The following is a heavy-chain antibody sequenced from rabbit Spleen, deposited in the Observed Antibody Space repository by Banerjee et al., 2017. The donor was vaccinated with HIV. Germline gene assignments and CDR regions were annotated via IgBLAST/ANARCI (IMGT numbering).Heavy chain of an antibody. CDR1: GVSFSGDSFSGDSY. D-gene: IGHD8-1*01. J-gene: IGHJ6*01. V-gene: IGHV1S40*01. CDR2: IDTGSSDFT. Sequence: QSLEESGGDLVKPGASLTLPCIASGVSFSGDSFSGDSYMCWVRQAPGKGLEWIVCIDTGSSDFTYFASWAKGRFTISKTSSTTVTLQMTSLTAADTATYFCARDTGSSFSSYGMDLWGPGTLVTVS. CDR3: ARDTGSSFSSYGMDL.